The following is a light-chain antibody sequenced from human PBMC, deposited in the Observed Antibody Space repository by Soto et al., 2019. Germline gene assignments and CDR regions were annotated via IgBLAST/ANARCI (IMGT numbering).Light chain of an antibody. J-gene: IGLJ1*01. CDR3: ISYAGTSTRFV. CDR1: SSDIAIYNY. CDR2: EVS. Sequence: QSVLTQPASVSGSPGQSIAISCTGSSSDIAIYNYVSWFQQLPGKAPKLIIYEVSNRPSGISNRFSGSKSGNTASLTISGLQAEDEADYYCISYAGTSTRFVFGTGTKVTVL. V-gene: IGLV2-14*01.